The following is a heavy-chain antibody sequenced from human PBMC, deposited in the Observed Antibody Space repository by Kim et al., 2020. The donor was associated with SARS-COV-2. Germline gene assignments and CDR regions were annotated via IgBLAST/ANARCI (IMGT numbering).Heavy chain of an antibody. J-gene: IGHJ4*02. V-gene: IGHV3-23*01. CDR2: ISGSGGST. CDR1: GFTFSSYA. Sequence: GGSLRLSCAASGFTFSSYAMSWVRQAPGKGLEWVSAISGSGGSTYYADSVKGRFTISRDNSKNTLYLQMNSLRAEDTAVYYCAKDPSLLWFGELLYYFDYWGQGTLVTVSS. D-gene: IGHD3-10*01. CDR3: AKDPSLLWFGELLYYFDY.